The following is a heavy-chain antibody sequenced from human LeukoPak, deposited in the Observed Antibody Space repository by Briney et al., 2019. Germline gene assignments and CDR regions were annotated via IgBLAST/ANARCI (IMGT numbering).Heavy chain of an antibody. V-gene: IGHV4-34*01. Sequence: SETLSLTCTVSGGSISSYYWSWIRQPPGKGLEWIGEINHSGSTNYNPSLKSRVTISVDTSKNQFSLKLSSVTAADTAVYYCARGTSENYYDSSGYYYLFDYWGQGTLVTVSS. CDR1: GGSISSYY. CDR2: INHSGST. D-gene: IGHD3-22*01. CDR3: ARGTSENYYDSSGYYYLFDY. J-gene: IGHJ4*02.